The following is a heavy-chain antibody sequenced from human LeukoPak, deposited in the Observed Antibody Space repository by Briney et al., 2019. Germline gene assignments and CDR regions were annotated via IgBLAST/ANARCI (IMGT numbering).Heavy chain of an antibody. J-gene: IGHJ5*02. Sequence: GASVKVSCKASGYTFTSYAMNWVRQAPGQGLEWMGWINTNTGNPTYAQGFTGRFVFSLDTSVSTAYLQISSLKAEDTAVYYCAGAPRIVVVAAHNWFDPWGQGTLVTVSS. D-gene: IGHD2-15*01. CDR2: INTNTGNP. V-gene: IGHV7-4-1*02. CDR3: AGAPRIVVVAAHNWFDP. CDR1: GYTFTSYA.